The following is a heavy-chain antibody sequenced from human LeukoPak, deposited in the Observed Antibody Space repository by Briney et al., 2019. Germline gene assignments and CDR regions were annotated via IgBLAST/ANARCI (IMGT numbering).Heavy chain of an antibody. Sequence: GESLKISCKGSGYSFTSYWIGWVRQMPGKGLEWMGIIYPGDSDTRYSPSFQGQVTISADKSISTAYLQWSSLKASDTAIYYCARLPLRFLEWLPPTPYSFDYWGQGTLVTVSS. CDR1: GYSFTSYW. CDR2: IYPGDSDT. V-gene: IGHV5-51*01. J-gene: IGHJ4*02. CDR3: ARLPLRFLEWLPPTPYSFDY. D-gene: IGHD3-3*01.